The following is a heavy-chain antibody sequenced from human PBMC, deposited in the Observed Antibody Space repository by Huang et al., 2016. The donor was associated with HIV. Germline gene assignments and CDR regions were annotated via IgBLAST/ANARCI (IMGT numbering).Heavy chain of an antibody. CDR1: EYTLTELS. J-gene: IGHJ4*02. D-gene: IGHD3-9*01. V-gene: IGHV1-24*01. Sequence: QVQLVQSRAEVKKPGASVKVSCKVSEYTLTELSIHWVRQPPGKGREWMGGFDPEIGKTIYAQKFQRRVTMTEDTSTETAFMELSGLRPEDTAVYYCATGFDVFFDFWGQGTLVTVSS. CDR2: FDPEIGKT. CDR3: ATGFDVFFDF.